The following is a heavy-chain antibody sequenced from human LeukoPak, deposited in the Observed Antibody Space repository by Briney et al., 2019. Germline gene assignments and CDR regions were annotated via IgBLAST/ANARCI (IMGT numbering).Heavy chain of an antibody. V-gene: IGHV3-53*01. Sequence: PGGSLRLSCAASGFTVSSNYMSWVRQAPGKGLEWVSVIYSGGSTFYADSVKGRFTISRDNSKNTLYLQMNSLRAEDTAVYHCARYDFILISYFDLWGRGTLVTVSS. CDR3: ARYDFILISYFDL. CDR1: GFTVSSNY. J-gene: IGHJ2*01. CDR2: IYSGGST. D-gene: IGHD3-3*01.